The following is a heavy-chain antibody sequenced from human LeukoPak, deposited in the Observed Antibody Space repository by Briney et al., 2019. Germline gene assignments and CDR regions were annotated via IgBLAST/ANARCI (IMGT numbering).Heavy chain of an antibody. CDR2: IYYSGST. J-gene: IGHJ5*02. D-gene: IGHD3-3*01. Sequence: PSETLSLTCTVSGGSISSSSYYWGWIRQPPGKGLEWIGRIYYSGSTHYNPSLKSRVTISVDTSKNQFSLKLSSVTAADPAVLYCARHRITYYDFWSGYHGGEWFDPWGQGTLVTVSS. CDR1: GGSISSSSYY. V-gene: IGHV4-39*01. CDR3: ARHRITYYDFWSGYHGGEWFDP.